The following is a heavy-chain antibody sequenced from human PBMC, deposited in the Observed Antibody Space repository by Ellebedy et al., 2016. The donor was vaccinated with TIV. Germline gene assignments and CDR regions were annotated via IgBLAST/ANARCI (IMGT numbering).Heavy chain of an antibody. D-gene: IGHD3-16*01. CDR2: INPNTEST. CDR1: GYTLTSFN. V-gene: IGHV1-46*04. CDR3: ARAVETSNYGMEI. J-gene: IGHJ6*02. Sequence: AASVKVSCKASGYTLTSFNIHWVREAPGQGLEWVGIINPNTESTRYAQKLQGRVTLIRDTSTNTVYMELRNLRSEDTAVYYCARAVETSNYGMEIWGQGTSVTVS.